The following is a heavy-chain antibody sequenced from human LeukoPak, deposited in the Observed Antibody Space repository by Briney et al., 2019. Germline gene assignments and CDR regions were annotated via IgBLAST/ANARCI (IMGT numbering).Heavy chain of an antibody. Sequence: GGSLRLSCAASGFTFSSYSMNWVRQAPGKGLEWVSSISSSSGYIYYADSVKGRFTISRDNAKNSLYLQMNSLRAEDTAVYYCARDQSPESQDYYDSSGYFSTWGQGTLVTVSS. D-gene: IGHD3-22*01. V-gene: IGHV3-21*01. CDR3: ARDQSPESQDYYDSSGYFST. CDR1: GFTFSSYS. J-gene: IGHJ5*02. CDR2: ISSSSGYI.